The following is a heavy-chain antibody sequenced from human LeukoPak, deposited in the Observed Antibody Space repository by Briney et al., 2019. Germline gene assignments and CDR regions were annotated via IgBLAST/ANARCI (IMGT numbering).Heavy chain of an antibody. CDR1: GGTFSSHA. CDR2: IIPILGLR. J-gene: IGHJ4*02. D-gene: IGHD1-1*01. V-gene: IGHV1-69*04. CDR3: ARGRGSRTGSNGDYLDY. Sequence: SVKVSCKASGGTFSSHAINWVRQAPGQGLEWMGRIIPILGLRNYAQKFQGRVTISADKSTSTAYMDVTSLRSEDTAVYYCARGRGSRTGSNGDYLDYWGQGTLVTVSS.